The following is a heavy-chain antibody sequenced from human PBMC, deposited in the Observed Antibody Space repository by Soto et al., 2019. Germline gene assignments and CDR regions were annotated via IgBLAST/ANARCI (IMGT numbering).Heavy chain of an antibody. CDR3: ASMTYDILTGLFDY. D-gene: IGHD3-9*01. V-gene: IGHV5-51*01. Sequence: SLKISCKGSGYSFPNYWIGWVRQMPGKGLEWMGIIYPGDSDTRYSPSFQGQVTISADKSISTAYLQWSSLKASDTAMYYCASMTYDILTGLFDYWGQGNLVTVSS. CDR2: IYPGDSDT. J-gene: IGHJ4*02. CDR1: GYSFPNYW.